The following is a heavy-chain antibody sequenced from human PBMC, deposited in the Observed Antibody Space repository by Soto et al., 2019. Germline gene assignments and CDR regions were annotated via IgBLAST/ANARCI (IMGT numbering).Heavy chain of an antibody. CDR1: GYTFTSYG. D-gene: IGHD2-2*01. V-gene: IGHV1-18*01. J-gene: IGHJ4*02. Sequence: ASVKVSCKASGYTFTSYGISWVRQAPGQGLEWMGWISAYNGNTNYAQKLQGRVTMTTDTSTSTAYMELRSLRSDDTAVYYCARGEWSVVVGMGFDYWGQGTLVTVSS. CDR3: ARGEWSVVVGMGFDY. CDR2: ISAYNGNT.